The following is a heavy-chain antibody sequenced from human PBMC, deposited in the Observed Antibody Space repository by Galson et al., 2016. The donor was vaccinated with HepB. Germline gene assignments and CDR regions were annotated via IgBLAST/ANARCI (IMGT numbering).Heavy chain of an antibody. CDR1: GGSISNSDW. CDR2: IHRTGST. D-gene: IGHD1-1*01. CDR3: ARQQLSYTWGY. V-gene: IGHV4-4*02. Sequence: ETLSLTCAVSGGSISNSDWWSWVRQPPGKGLEWIGEIHRTGSTNYNPSLKSRVTISVDKANEQIYLNLYSVTAADAAVYYCARQQLSYTWGYWGQGTQVTVSS. J-gene: IGHJ4*02.